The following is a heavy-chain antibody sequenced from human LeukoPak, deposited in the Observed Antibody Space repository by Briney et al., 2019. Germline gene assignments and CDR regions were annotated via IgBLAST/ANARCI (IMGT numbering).Heavy chain of an antibody. CDR3: ARGPYSSSWYGNYYYGMDV. D-gene: IGHD6-13*01. Sequence: ASVKVSCKASGGTFSSYAISWVRQAPGQGLEWMGGIIPIFGTANYAQKFQGRVTITADESTSTAYMELGSLRSEDTAVYYCARGPYSSSWYGNYYYGMDVWGKGTTVTVSS. J-gene: IGHJ6*04. CDR2: IIPIFGTA. CDR1: GGTFSSYA. V-gene: IGHV1-69*13.